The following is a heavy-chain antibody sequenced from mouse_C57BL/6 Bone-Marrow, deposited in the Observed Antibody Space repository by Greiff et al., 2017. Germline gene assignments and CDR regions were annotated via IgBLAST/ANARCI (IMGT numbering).Heavy chain of an antibody. CDR3: ARGGYYAMDY. CDR2: IDPSDSYT. J-gene: IGHJ4*01. Sequence: QVQLQQPGAELVMPGASVKLSCKASGYTFTSYWMHWVKQRPGQGLEWIGEIDPSDSYTNYTQKFKGKSTLTVDKSSSTAYMQLSSLTSEDSAVYYGARGGYYAMDYWGQGTSVTVSS. CDR1: GYTFTSYW. V-gene: IGHV1-69*01.